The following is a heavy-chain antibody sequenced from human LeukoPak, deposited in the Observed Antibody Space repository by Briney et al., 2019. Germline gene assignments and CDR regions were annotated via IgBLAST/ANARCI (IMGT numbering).Heavy chain of an antibody. V-gene: IGHV1-46*01. Sequence: ASVKVSCKASGYTFTSYYMHWVRQAPGQGLEWMGLINPTGGSTGYAQKVQGRSSMTWNPYISTAYMGLGSLRSEDTAIYYFAREDYYGSGSFSNWFDPWGQGTLVTVSS. D-gene: IGHD3-10*01. J-gene: IGHJ5*02. CDR1: GYTFTSYY. CDR3: AREDYYGSGSFSNWFDP. CDR2: INPTGGST.